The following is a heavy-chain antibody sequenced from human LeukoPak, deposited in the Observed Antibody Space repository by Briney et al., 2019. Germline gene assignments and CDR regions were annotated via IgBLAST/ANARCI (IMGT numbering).Heavy chain of an antibody. J-gene: IGHJ4*02. D-gene: IGHD6-13*01. V-gene: IGHV3-7*01. CDR1: GFRFSSHW. CDR3: ARDGSAPGIYFDY. Sequence: PGGSLRLSCAASGFRFSSHWMSWVRQAPGKGLEWVANINQDGSETYYVDSLKGRFTISRDNAKNSVYLQMNSLSAGDTAVYFCARDGSAPGIYFDYWGQGALVTVSS. CDR2: INQDGSET.